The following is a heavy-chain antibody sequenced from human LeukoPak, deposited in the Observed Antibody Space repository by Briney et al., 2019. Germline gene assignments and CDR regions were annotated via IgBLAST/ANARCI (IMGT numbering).Heavy chain of an antibody. CDR2: ISYDGSNK. J-gene: IGHJ3*02. Sequence: PRGSLRLSCAASGFTFSSYAMHWVRQAPGKGLEWVAVISYDGSNKYYADSVKGRFTISRDNSKNTLYLQMNSLRAEDTAVYYCARRVVPQNAFDIWGQGTMVTVSS. D-gene: IGHD3-22*01. V-gene: IGHV3-30*04. CDR1: GFTFSSYA. CDR3: ARRVVPQNAFDI.